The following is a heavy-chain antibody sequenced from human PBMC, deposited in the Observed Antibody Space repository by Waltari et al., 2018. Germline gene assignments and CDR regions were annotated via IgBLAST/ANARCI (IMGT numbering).Heavy chain of an antibody. Sequence: PGRSLRLSCTASGFTFGDYAMSWVRQAPGKGLEWVGFIRSKAYGGTTEYAASVKGRFTISRDDSKSIAYLQMNSLKTEDTAVYYCTRGGSSSWYSLDYWGQGTLVTVSS. V-gene: IGHV3-49*04. CDR1: GFTFGDYA. J-gene: IGHJ4*02. CDR2: IRSKAYGGTT. D-gene: IGHD6-13*01. CDR3: TRGGSSSWYSLDY.